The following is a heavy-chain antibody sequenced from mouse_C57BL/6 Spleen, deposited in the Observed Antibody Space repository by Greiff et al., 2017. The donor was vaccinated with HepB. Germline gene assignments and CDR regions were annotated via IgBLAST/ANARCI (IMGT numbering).Heavy chain of an antibody. CDR3: ARERGAFYYFDD. J-gene: IGHJ2*01. Sequence: EVMLVESGGGLVKPGGSLKLSCAASGFTFRSYAMSWVRQTPEKRLEWVATISDGGSYTYYPDNVKGRFTISRDNAKNNLYLQRSHLKSEDTARYYCARERGAFYYFDDWGQGTTLTVSS. CDR2: ISDGGSYT. V-gene: IGHV5-4*01. CDR1: GFTFRSYA.